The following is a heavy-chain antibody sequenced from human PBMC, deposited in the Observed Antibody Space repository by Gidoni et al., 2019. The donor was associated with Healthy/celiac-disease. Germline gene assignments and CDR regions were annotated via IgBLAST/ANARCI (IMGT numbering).Heavy chain of an antibody. CDR1: GGSFSGYY. V-gene: IGHV4-34*01. D-gene: IGHD6-19*01. CDR2: INHSGST. Sequence: QVQLQQWGAGLLKPSETLSLTCAVYGGSFSGYYWSWIRQPPGKGLEWMGEINHSGSTNYNPFLKSRVTISVDTSKNQFSLKLSSVTAADTAVYYCARGLGGGWYSRFGNWFDPWGQGTLVTVSS. J-gene: IGHJ5*02. CDR3: ARGLGGGWYSRFGNWFDP.